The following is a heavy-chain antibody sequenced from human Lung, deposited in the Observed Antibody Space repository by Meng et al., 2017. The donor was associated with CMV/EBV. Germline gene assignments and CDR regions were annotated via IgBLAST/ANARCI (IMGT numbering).Heavy chain of an antibody. V-gene: IGHV3-30*02. D-gene: IGHD3-10*01. CDR3: AKDLLLFGGANAYFYS. CDR2: IRHDGTNK. Sequence: GESXKISCAASGFTFDEYGMNWVRQTPGKGLEWVAFIRHDGTNKFYGDSVKGRFTISRDNSKNTVSLQMNSLRPEETAIYYCAKDLLLFGGANAYFYSWGHKTQVTVSS. J-gene: IGHJ4*03. CDR1: GFTFDEYG.